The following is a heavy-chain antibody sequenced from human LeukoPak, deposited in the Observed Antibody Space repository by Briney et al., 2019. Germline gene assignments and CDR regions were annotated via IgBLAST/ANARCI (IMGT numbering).Heavy chain of an antibody. Sequence: SETLSLTCTVSGGSISSYYWSWIRQPPGKGLEWIGYIYYSGSTNYNPSLKSRVTISVDTSKNQFSLKLSSVTAADTAVYYCAGGPTIAAKVLDPWGQGTLVTVSS. V-gene: IGHV4-59*01. D-gene: IGHD6-13*01. J-gene: IGHJ5*02. CDR3: AGGPTIAAKVLDP. CDR2: IYYSGST. CDR1: GGSISSYY.